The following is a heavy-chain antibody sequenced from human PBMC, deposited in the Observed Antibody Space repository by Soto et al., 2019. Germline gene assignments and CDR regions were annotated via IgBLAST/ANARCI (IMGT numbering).Heavy chain of an antibody. D-gene: IGHD3-3*01. CDR2: INPNSGGT. J-gene: IGHJ4*02. CDR3: ARGPILRCVDY. V-gene: IGHV1-2*04. Sequence: ASVKGSCKASGYTFTGDYMHWVRQAPGQGLEWMGWINPNSGGTNYAQKFQGWVTMTRDTSISTAYMELSRLRSDDTAVYYCARGPILRCVDYWGQGTLVTVSS. CDR1: GYTFTGDY.